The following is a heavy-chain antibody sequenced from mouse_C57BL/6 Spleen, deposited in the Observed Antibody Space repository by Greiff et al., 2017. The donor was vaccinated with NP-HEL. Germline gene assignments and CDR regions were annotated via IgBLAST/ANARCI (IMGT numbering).Heavy chain of an antibody. CDR3: ARRSLDGYYPYYFDY. Sequence: VQLQQPGAELVRPGSSVKLSCKASGYTFTSYWMDWVKQRPGQGLEWIGNIYPSDSETHYNQKFKDKATLTVDKSSSTAYMQLSSLTSEDSAVYYCARRSLDGYYPYYFDYWGQGTTLTVSS. CDR1: GYTFTSYW. J-gene: IGHJ2*01. CDR2: IYPSDSET. D-gene: IGHD2-3*01. V-gene: IGHV1-61*01.